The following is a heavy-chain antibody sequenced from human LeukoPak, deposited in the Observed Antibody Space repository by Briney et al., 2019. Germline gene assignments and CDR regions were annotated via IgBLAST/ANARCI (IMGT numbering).Heavy chain of an antibody. J-gene: IGHJ4*02. D-gene: IGHD1-14*01. CDR2: ISWNSGSI. CDR3: AKDSYNNPWYCDY. V-gene: IGHV3-9*01. Sequence: GGSLRLSCAGSGFTFDDYAMHWVRHAPGKGLEWVSGISWNSGSIGYADSVKGRFTISRDNAKNSLYLQMNSLRAEDTALYYCAKDSYNNPWYCDYWGQGALVTVSS. CDR1: GFTFDDYA.